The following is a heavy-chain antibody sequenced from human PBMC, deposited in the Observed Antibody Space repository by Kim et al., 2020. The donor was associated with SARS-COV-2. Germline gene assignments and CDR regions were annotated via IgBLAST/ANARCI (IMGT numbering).Heavy chain of an antibody. CDR1: GGSISSSSYY. J-gene: IGHJ5*02. V-gene: IGHV4-39*01. Sequence: SETLSLTCTVSGGSISSSSYYWGWIRQPPGKGLEWIGSIYYSWSTYYNPSLKSRVTISVDTSKNQFSLKLSSVTAADTAVYYCARPGYDPFWSGYYYQNWFDPWGQGTLVTVSS. D-gene: IGHD3-3*01. CDR2: IYYSWST. CDR3: ARPGYDPFWSGYYYQNWFDP.